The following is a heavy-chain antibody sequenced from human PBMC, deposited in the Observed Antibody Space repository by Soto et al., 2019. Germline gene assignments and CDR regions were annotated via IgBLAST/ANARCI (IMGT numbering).Heavy chain of an antibody. Sequence: GGSLRLSGAASGSTFSSYAMTWVRQAPGKGLEWVSAIDSDASTYSADSVKGRFTISRDKSKGTLYLQISSLRAEDTAVYYCAKERIPAAIINYYYGMDVWGQGTTVTVS. CDR2: IDSDAST. D-gene: IGHD2-2*01. CDR1: GSTFSSYA. V-gene: IGHV3-23*01. J-gene: IGHJ6*02. CDR3: AKERIPAAIINYYYGMDV.